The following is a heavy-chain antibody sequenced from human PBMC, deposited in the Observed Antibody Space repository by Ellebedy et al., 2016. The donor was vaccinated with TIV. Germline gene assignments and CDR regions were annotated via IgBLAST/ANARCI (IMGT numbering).Heavy chain of an antibody. CDR2: IYYSGST. CDR1: GGSISSSSYY. CDR3: APLWFGESGRIDY. V-gene: IGHV4-39*01. D-gene: IGHD3-10*01. Sequence: SETLSLXCTVSGGSISSSSYYWGWIRQPPGKGLEWIGSIYYSGSTYYNPSLKSRVTISVDTSKNQFSLKLSSVTAADTAVYYCAPLWFGESGRIDYWGQGTLVTVSS. J-gene: IGHJ4*02.